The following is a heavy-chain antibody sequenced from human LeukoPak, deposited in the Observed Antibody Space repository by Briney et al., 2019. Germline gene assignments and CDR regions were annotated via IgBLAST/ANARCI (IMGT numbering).Heavy chain of an antibody. Sequence: GASVKVSCKASGYTFTGYYMHWVRQAPGQGLEWMGWINPNSGGTNYAQKFQGRVTMTRDTSISTVYMELSRLRSDDTAVYYCARDALYDFWSGYWMVDWSYCYYMDVWGKGTTVTVSS. D-gene: IGHD3-3*01. V-gene: IGHV1-2*02. CDR1: GYTFTGYY. J-gene: IGHJ6*03. CDR2: INPNSGGT. CDR3: ARDALYDFWSGYWMVDWSYCYYMDV.